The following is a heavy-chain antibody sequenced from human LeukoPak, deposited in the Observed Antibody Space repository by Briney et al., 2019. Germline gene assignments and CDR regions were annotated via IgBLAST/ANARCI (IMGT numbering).Heavy chain of an antibody. CDR1: GFTFCSYE. V-gene: IGHV3-48*03. CDR3: ARGGIASRFAY. D-gene: IGHD6-6*01. Sequence: GGSLRLSCAASGFTFCSYEMNWVRQAPGKGLEWVSYIRRGSRSILYADSVKGRFTISRDNAKNSLYLQMNSLRVDDTAVYYYARGGIASRFAYWGQGTLVTVSS. CDR2: IRRGSRSI. J-gene: IGHJ4*02.